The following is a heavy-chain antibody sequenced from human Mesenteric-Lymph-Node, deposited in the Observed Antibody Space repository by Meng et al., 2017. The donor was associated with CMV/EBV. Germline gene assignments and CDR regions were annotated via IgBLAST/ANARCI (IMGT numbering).Heavy chain of an antibody. V-gene: IGHV3-74*01. Sequence: GGSLRLSCAASGFAFSNYWVHWVRQAPGKGLVWVSRIHSDGSGTAYADSVKGRFTISRDNSKNTLYLQMNSLRAEDTAVYYCAKDLSGTTLYYYYGMDVWGQGTTVTVSS. J-gene: IGHJ6*02. CDR2: IHSDGSGT. CDR1: GFAFSNYW. D-gene: IGHD1-7*01. CDR3: AKDLSGTTLYYYYGMDV.